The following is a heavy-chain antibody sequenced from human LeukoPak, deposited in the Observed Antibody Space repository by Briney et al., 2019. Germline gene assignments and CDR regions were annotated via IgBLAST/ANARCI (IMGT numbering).Heavy chain of an antibody. CDR1: GYTFTGYY. V-gene: IGHV1-2*02. D-gene: IGHD6-19*01. J-gene: IGHJ6*03. Sequence: GASVKVSCKASGYTFTGYYMHWVRQAPGQGLEWMGWINPNSGGTNYAQKFQGRVTMTRDTSISTAYMELSRLRSDDTAVYYCARSPYSSNLYYYYMDVWGKGTTVTVSS. CDR3: ARSPYSSNLYYYYMDV. CDR2: INPNSGGT.